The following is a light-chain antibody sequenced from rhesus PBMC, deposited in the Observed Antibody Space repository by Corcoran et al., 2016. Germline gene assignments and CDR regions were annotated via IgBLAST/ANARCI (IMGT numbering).Light chain of an antibody. CDR2: GAS. CDR1: QSVSSS. J-gene: IGKJ1*01. V-gene: IGKV3-42*01. CDR3: LQDYTTPWT. Sequence: EIVMTQSPATLSLSPGERATLSCRASQSVSSSLAWYQQKPGQAPRLLIYGASSRATGIPDRFSGSGSMTEVTLTISSLQPEDVATYYCLQDYTTPWTFGQGTKVEIK.